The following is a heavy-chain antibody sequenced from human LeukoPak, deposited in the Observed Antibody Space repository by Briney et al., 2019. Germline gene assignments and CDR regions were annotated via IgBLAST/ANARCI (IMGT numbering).Heavy chain of an antibody. J-gene: IGHJ4*02. CDR1: GYTFTGYY. V-gene: IGHV1-2*06. CDR3: ARDSGYRGYDY. D-gene: IGHD5-18*01. CDR2: INPNSGGT. Sequence: ASVKVSCKASGYTFTGYYMHWVQQAPGQGLEWMGRINPNSGGTNYAQKFQGRVTMTTDTSTSTAYMELRSLRSDDTAVYYCARDSGYRGYDYWGQGTLVTVSS.